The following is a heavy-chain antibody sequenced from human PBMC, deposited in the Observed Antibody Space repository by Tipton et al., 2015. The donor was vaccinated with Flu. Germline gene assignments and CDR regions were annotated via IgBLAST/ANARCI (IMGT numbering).Heavy chain of an antibody. CDR2: IDPKSGGA. V-gene: IGHV1-2*06. CDR1: GYTFTGYF. J-gene: IGHJ4*02. D-gene: IGHD6-19*01. CDR3: ARAVEDAGGYFDH. Sequence: VQLVQSGAEVKKPGASMKVSCKTSGYTFTGYFVHWVRQAPGQGLEWMGRIDPKSGGANYVQKFRGRVTMTRDTSISSAYMELSTLRADDTAVYCCARAVEDAGGYFDHWGQGTLVTVSS.